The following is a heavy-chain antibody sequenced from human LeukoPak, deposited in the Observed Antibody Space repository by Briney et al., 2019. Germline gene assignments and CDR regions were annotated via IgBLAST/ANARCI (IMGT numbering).Heavy chain of an antibody. CDR2: INHSGST. CDR1: GGSISSGDYY. CDR3: ARYAVARPFDY. J-gene: IGHJ4*02. D-gene: IGHD6-19*01. V-gene: IGHV4-39*07. Sequence: SESLSLTCTVSGGSISSGDYYWSWIRQPPGKGLEWIGEINHSGSTNYNPSLKSRVTISVDTSKNQFSLKLSSVTAADTAVYYCARYAVARPFDYWGQGTLVTVSS.